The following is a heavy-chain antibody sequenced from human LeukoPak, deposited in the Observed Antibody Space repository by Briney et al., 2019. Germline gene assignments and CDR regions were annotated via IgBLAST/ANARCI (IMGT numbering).Heavy chain of an antibody. CDR1: GFSFSSYS. J-gene: IGHJ4*02. Sequence: GGSLRVSCAASGFSFSSYSMNWVRQAPGKRLEWVSSISSSSSYIYYADSVKGRFTISRDNAKNSLYLQMNSLRAEDTAVYYCARSTQAGSGDYWGQGTLVTVSS. V-gene: IGHV3-21*01. CDR3: ARSTQAGSGDY. D-gene: IGHD6-13*01. CDR2: ISSSSSYI.